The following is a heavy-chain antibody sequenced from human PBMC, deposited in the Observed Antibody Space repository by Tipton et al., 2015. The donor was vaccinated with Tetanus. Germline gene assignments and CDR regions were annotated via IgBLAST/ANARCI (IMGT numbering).Heavy chain of an antibody. V-gene: IGHV4-31*03. CDR2: IDYRGNT. CDR1: GASISSSRRFD. Sequence: TLSLTCTVSGASISSSRRFDCGWIRQPPGKGLEWIGYIDYRGNTYYNPSLRRRVTFSFDTSENQFSLKLTSVTAADTAVYYCASDPALMGNFDYWGQGTLVTVSS. CDR3: ASDPALMGNFDY. D-gene: IGHD2-2*01. J-gene: IGHJ4*02.